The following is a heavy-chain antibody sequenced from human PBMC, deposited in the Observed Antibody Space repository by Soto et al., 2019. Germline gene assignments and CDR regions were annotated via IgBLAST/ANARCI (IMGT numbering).Heavy chain of an antibody. CDR2: INPNSGGT. Sequence: ASVTVSCQASGYTFTGYYMHWVRQAPGQGLEWMGWINPNSGGTNYAQKFQGWVTMTRDTSISTAYMEVSRLRSDDTAVYYCARDHGYCSSTSCLNFDYWGQGTLVTVSS. CDR1: GYTFTGYY. V-gene: IGHV1-2*04. D-gene: IGHD2-2*01. CDR3: ARDHGYCSSTSCLNFDY. J-gene: IGHJ4*02.